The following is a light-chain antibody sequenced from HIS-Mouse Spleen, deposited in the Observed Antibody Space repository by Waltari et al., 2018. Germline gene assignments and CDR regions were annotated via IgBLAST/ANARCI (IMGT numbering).Light chain of an antibody. CDR3: YSTDSSGNHRV. CDR2: EDS. Sequence: SYELPQPPSVSVSPGQTARITGFVAAFPQKYPYCYQQKSGQAPVLVIYEDSKRPSGIPERFSGSSSGTMATLTISGAQVEDEADYYCYSTDSSGNHRVFGGGTKLTVL. J-gene: IGLJ2*01. CDR1: AFPQKY. V-gene: IGLV3-10*01.